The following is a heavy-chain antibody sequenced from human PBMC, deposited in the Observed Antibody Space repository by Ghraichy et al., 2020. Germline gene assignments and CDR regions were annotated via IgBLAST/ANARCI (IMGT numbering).Heavy chain of an antibody. CDR1: GDSISTYY. D-gene: IGHD3-16*01. Sequence: SETLSLTCTVSGDSISTYYWSWIRQPPGKGLEWIGYIYYSGSTNYNPSLKSRVTISVDTSKNKFSLKLSSVTTADTAVYYCARVPTGYAGRYAIDYWGQGTLVTVSS. V-gene: IGHV4-59*01. CDR2: IYYSGST. CDR3: ARVPTGYAGRYAIDY. J-gene: IGHJ4*02.